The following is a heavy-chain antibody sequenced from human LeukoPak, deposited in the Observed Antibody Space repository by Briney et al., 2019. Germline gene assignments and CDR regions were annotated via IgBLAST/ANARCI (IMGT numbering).Heavy chain of an antibody. V-gene: IGHV3-21*01. Sequence: SGGSLRLSCAASGFTFSTYNMNWVRQAPGKGLEWVSSITSSSSYIYYADSVKGRFTISRDNAKNSLYLQMNSLRAEDTAVYYCAELGITMIGGVWGKGTTVTISS. D-gene: IGHD3-10*02. J-gene: IGHJ6*04. CDR1: GFTFSTYN. CDR2: ITSSSSYI. CDR3: AELGITMIGGV.